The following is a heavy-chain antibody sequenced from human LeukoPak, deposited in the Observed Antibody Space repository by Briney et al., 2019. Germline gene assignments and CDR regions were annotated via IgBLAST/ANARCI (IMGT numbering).Heavy chain of an antibody. J-gene: IGHJ4*02. CDR1: GGSFSGYY. CDR2: INHSGST. Sequence: SETLTLTCAVYGGSFSGYYWSWIRQPPGKGLEWIGEINHSGSTNYNPSLKSRVTISVDTSKNQFSPKRSSVTGAYTAVYYCARCTLHEGGFDYWGQGTLVTVSS. D-gene: IGHD3-16*01. CDR3: ARCTLHEGGFDY. V-gene: IGHV4-34*01.